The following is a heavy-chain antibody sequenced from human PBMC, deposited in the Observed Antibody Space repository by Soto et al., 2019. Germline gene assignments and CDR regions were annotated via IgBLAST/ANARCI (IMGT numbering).Heavy chain of an antibody. CDR2: ISWNSGDK. D-gene: IGHD2-21*01. V-gene: IGHV3-9*01. CDR1: GFRFDDFA. CDR3: VRGRGPMNRGYFFS. Sequence: VQMVESGGGLVKPGMSLRLSCAASGFRFDDFAMHWVRQGQGKGLEWVSGISWNSGDKDYGDSVKGRFVISRDNDKNSLDLQMNSLRHEDTAVYYCVRGRGPMNRGYFFSWGRGTLVIVSP. J-gene: IGHJ4*02.